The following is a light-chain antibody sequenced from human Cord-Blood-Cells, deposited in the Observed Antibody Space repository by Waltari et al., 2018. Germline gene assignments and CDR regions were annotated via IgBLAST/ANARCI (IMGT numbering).Light chain of an antibody. Sequence: EIVMTQSPATLSVSPGERATLSCRASQSVSSNLAWYQQKPGPAPRLLIYGASTRATGIPARFSGSGSGTEFTLTISSLQSEAFAVYYCQQYNNWYSFGQGTKLEIK. CDR1: QSVSSN. V-gene: IGKV3-15*01. CDR3: QQYNNWYS. J-gene: IGKJ2*03. CDR2: GAS.